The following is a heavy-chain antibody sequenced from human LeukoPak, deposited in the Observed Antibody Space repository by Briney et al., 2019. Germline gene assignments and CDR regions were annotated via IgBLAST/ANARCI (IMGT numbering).Heavy chain of an antibody. D-gene: IGHD6-13*01. CDR2: IIPILGIA. Sequence: SVKVSCKASGGTFSSYAISWVRQAPGQGLEWMGRIIPILGIANYAQKFQGRVTITADKSTSTAYMELSSLRSEDTAVYYCARGPGLAEAGTYSSGMEVWGQGTTVTVPS. V-gene: IGHV1-69*04. CDR3: ARGPGLAEAGTYSSGMEV. J-gene: IGHJ6*02. CDR1: GGTFSSYA.